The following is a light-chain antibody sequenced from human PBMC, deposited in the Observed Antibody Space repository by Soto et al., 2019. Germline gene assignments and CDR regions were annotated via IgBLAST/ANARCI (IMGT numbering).Light chain of an antibody. CDR2: SNN. CDR3: AAWDDSLKGYV. V-gene: IGLV1-44*01. J-gene: IGLJ1*01. CDR1: SSNIGSKT. Sequence: QCVLTQPPAAYGTPGQRVTISCSVSSSNIGSKTVNWYQKLQGTAPKLLMYSNNQRPSGVPERLSGSKSGTSSSLAISGIKSKDEADYYCAAWDDSLKGYVFGTGTKVT.